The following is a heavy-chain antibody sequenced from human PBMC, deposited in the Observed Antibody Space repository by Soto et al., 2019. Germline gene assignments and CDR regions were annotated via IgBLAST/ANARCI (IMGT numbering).Heavy chain of an antibody. V-gene: IGHV4-59*01. CDR2: IYYSGTT. CDR1: GGSISKNY. D-gene: IGHD1-1*01. CDR3: GRGNRPPTYYFEY. J-gene: IGHJ4*02. Sequence: SETLSLTCTVSGGSISKNYWTWIRQPPGKGLEWIGNIYYSGTTNYNPSLKSRVTISVDTSKNQFSLKLSSVTAADTAVYYCGRGNRPPTYYFEYWGQGTLVTAPQ.